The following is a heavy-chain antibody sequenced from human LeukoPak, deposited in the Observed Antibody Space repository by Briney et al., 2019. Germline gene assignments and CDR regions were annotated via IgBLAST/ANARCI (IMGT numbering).Heavy chain of an antibody. CDR1: GGSISSYY. J-gene: IGHJ4*02. CDR2: IYYSGST. CDR3: ARHVFFYDSSGPLDY. V-gene: IGHV4-59*08. D-gene: IGHD3-22*01. Sequence: PSETLSLTCTVSGGSISSYYWSWIRQPPGKGLGWIGYIYYSGSTNYNPSLKSRVTISVDTSKNQFSLKLSSVTAADTAVYYCARHVFFYDSSGPLDYWGQGTLVTVSS.